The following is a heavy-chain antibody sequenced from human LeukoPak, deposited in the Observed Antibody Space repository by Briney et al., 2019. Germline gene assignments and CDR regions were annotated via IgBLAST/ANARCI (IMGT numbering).Heavy chain of an antibody. V-gene: IGHV4-39*01. CDR3: ARLEEMATIKY. CDR1: GGSISNYY. CDR2: IYYSGST. D-gene: IGHD5-24*01. Sequence: SETLSLTCTVSGGSISNYYWGWIRQPPGKGLEWIGSIYYSGSTYYNPSLKSRVTISVDTSKNQFSLKLSSVTAADTAVYYCARLEEMATIKYWGQGTLVTVSS. J-gene: IGHJ4*02.